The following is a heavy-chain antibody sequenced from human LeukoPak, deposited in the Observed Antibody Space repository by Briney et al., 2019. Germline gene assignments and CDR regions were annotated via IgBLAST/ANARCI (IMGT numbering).Heavy chain of an antibody. CDR3: ARDLSHGEFVY. D-gene: IGHD3-10*01. CDR2: IIPIFGTA. V-gene: IGHV1-69*05. Sequence: ASVKVSCKASVGTFSSYAISWVRQAPGQGLEWMGGIIPIFGTANYAQKFQGRVTITTDESTSTAYMELSSLRSEDTAVYYCARDLSHGEFVYWGQGTLVTVSS. J-gene: IGHJ4*02. CDR1: VGTFSSYA.